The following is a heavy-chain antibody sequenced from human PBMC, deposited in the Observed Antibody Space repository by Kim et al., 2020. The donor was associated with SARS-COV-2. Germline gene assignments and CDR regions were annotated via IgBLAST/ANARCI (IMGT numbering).Heavy chain of an antibody. CDR1: GFTFSSYG. D-gene: IGHD3-10*01. Sequence: GGSLRLSCAASGFTFSSYGMHWVRQAPGKGLEWVAVIWYDGSNKYYADSVKGRFTISRDNSKNTLYLQMNSLRAEDTAVYYCARDRRWFGDYYGMDVWGQGTTVTVSS. CDR3: ARDRRWFGDYYGMDV. J-gene: IGHJ6*02. CDR2: IWYDGSNK. V-gene: IGHV3-33*01.